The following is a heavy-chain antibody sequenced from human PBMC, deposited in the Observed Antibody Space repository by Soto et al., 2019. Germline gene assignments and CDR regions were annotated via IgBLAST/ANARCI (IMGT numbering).Heavy chain of an antibody. CDR1: GGSVSSGSYY. Sequence: SETLSLTCTVSGGSVSSGSYYWSWIRQPPGKGLEWIGYIYYSGSTNYNPSLKSRVTISVDTSKNQFSLKLSSVTAADTAVYYCARVRARRASCFDYWGQGTLVTVSS. J-gene: IGHJ4*02. V-gene: IGHV4-61*01. CDR3: ARVRARRASCFDY. D-gene: IGHD6-6*01. CDR2: IYYSGST.